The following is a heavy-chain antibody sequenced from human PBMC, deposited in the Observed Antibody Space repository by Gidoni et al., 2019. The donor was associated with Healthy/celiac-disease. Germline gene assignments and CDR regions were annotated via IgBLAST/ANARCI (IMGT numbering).Heavy chain of an antibody. CDR1: GGSFSGYY. D-gene: IGHD4-17*01. J-gene: IGHJ5*02. V-gene: IGHV4-34*01. CDR2: INHSGST. CDR3: AREGPTVVTRVDP. Sequence: KPSETLSLTCAVYGGSFSGYYWSWIRQPPGKGLEWIGEINHSGSTNYNPSLKSRVTISVDTSKNQFSLKLSSVTAADTAVYYCAREGPTVVTRVDPWGQGTLVTVSS.